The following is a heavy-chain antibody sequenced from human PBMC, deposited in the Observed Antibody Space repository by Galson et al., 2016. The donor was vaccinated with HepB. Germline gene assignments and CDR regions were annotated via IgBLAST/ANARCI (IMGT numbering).Heavy chain of an antibody. J-gene: IGHJ4*02. CDR3: WKSLEYCGYDFVY. CDR1: GFTFSNSG. V-gene: IGHV3-23*01. CDR2: IGSTGGAI. Sequence: SLRLSCAASGFTFSNSGMSWVRQAPGKGLEWVSYIGSTGGAIYYADSVKGRFTISRDNSKNTVYLQMESLRAEDTAPYYYWKSLEYCGYDFVYWGQGTLVTVSS. D-gene: IGHD5-12*01.